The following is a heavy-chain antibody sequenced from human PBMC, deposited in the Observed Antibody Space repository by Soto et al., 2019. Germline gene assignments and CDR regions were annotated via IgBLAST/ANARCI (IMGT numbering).Heavy chain of an antibody. CDR3: ARESYNTRGLTYSAMDV. Sequence: PSGSLTLTCAVYGFRFSSYGFHWVRQAPGKGLEWVMFIAYDAKNKYDLESVRGRFTNSRDNSKNTLYMNMNNLRGEDTAIYYCARESYNTRGLTYSAMDVWGLGTTVTVSS. CDR1: GFRFSSYG. J-gene: IGHJ6*02. CDR2: IAYDAKNK. V-gene: IGHV3-30*03. D-gene: IGHD1-1*01.